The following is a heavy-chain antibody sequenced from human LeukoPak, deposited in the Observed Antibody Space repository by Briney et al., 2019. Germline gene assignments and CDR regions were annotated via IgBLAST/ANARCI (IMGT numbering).Heavy chain of an antibody. CDR3: VKGYCSSTSCLIDY. Sequence: GGSLRLSCSASGFTFSSYAMHWVRQAPGKGLEYVSAISSNGGSTYYADSVKGRFTVSRDNSKNTLYLQMSSLRAEDTAVYYCVKGYCSSTSCLIDYWGQGTLVTVSS. V-gene: IGHV3-64D*06. D-gene: IGHD2-2*01. CDR2: ISSNGGST. CDR1: GFTFSSYA. J-gene: IGHJ4*02.